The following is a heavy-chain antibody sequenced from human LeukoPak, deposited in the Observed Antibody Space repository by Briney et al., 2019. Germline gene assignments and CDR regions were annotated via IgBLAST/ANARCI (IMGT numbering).Heavy chain of an antibody. CDR2: VSSDSGTI. CDR3: ARYGSVTSDITNYFDY. Sequence: PGGSLRLSCAASGFTFSSYSMNWVRQAPGKGLEWVSYVSSDSGTIYYADSVKGRFTISRDNANNSLYLQMKRLRDEDTAVYYCARYGSVTSDITNYFDYWGQGTLVTVSS. V-gene: IGHV3-48*02. J-gene: IGHJ4*02. CDR1: GFTFSSYS. D-gene: IGHD3-10*01.